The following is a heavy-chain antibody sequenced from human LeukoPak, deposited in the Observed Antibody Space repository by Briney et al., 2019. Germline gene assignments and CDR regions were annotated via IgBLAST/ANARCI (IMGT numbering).Heavy chain of an antibody. CDR1: GFTFSSYA. Sequence: GRSLRLSCAASGFTFSSYAMHWVRQAPGKGLEWVAVISYDGSKKYYADSVKGRFTISRDNSKNTLYLQMNSLRAEDTAVYYCARSVDTAMVTPDYWGQGTLVTVSS. V-gene: IGHV3-30*04. J-gene: IGHJ4*02. CDR3: ARSVDTAMVTPDY. D-gene: IGHD5-18*01. CDR2: ISYDGSKK.